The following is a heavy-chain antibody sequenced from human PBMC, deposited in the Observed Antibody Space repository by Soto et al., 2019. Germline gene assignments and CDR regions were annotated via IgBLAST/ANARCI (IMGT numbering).Heavy chain of an antibody. CDR1: GLTFSNYW. D-gene: IGHD3-22*01. V-gene: IGHV3-7*04. Sequence: GGSLRLSCAASGLTFSNYWMSWVRQAPGKGLEWVANIKQDGSEKYYVDSVKGRFTISRDNAKNSLYLQVNSLRAEDTAVYYCVRGDGDYYDGNGYLGRHWGQGTLVTVSS. J-gene: IGHJ4*02. CDR2: IKQDGSEK. CDR3: VRGDGDYYDGNGYLGRH.